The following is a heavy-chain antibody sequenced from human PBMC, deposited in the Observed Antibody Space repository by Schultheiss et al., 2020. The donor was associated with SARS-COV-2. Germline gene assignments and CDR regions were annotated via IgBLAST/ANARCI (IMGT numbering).Heavy chain of an antibody. J-gene: IGHJ4*02. CDR2: ISGSGGST. CDR3: AKVRGVGATAPFDY. Sequence: GGSLRLSCAASGFTFSSYGMHWVRQAPGKGLEWVSAISGSGGSTYYADSVKGRFTISRDNSKNTLYLQMNSLRAEDTAVYYCAKVRGVGATAPFDYWGQGTLVTVS. D-gene: IGHD1-26*01. V-gene: IGHV3-23*01. CDR1: GFTFSSYG.